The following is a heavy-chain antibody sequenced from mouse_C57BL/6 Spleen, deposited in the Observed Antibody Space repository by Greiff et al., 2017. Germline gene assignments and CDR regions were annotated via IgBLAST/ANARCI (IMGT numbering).Heavy chain of an antibody. Sequence: QVQLQQSGAELVRPGTSVKVSCKASGYAFTNYLIEWVKQRPGQGLEWIGVINPGSGGTNYNEKFKGKATLTADKSSSTAYMQLSSLTSEDSAVYFCARGVYWYFDVWGTGTTVTVSS. J-gene: IGHJ1*03. CDR3: ARGVYWYFDV. CDR2: INPGSGGT. V-gene: IGHV1-54*01. CDR1: GYAFTNYL.